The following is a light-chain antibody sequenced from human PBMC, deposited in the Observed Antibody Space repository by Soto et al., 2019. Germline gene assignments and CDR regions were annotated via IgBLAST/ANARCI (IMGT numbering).Light chain of an antibody. Sequence: ETVLTQSPGTLSLSPGERVTLSCRASQTVASNYFAWYQQRPGLAPRLLMNGASTRATGVPDRFSGSGSGTDFTLTISRLEPEDFAVYYCQQYTNSRWTFGQGTKVDIK. J-gene: IGKJ1*01. CDR1: QTVASNY. CDR3: QQYTNSRWT. V-gene: IGKV3-20*01. CDR2: GAS.